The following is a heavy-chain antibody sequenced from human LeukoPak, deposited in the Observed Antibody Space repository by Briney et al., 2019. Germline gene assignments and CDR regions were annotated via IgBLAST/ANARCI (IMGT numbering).Heavy chain of an antibody. CDR2: MNPNSGNT. CDR1: GYTFTSYD. J-gene: IGHJ4*02. CDR3: AFSPGSFGVVRRVFDY. V-gene: IGHV1-8*01. D-gene: IGHD3-3*01. Sequence: GASVKVSCKASGYTFTSYDINWVRQATGQGLEWMGWMNPNSGNTGYAQKFQGRVTITADESTSTAYMELSSLRSEDTAVYYCAFSPGSFGVVRRVFDYWGQGTLVTVSS.